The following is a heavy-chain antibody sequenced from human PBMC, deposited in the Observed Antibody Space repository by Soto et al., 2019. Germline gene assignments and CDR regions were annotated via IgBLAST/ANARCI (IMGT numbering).Heavy chain of an antibody. CDR3: AGDPDSHYNDSHASSYP. CDR1: GYTFTSYY. J-gene: IGHJ5*02. D-gene: IGHD4-4*01. V-gene: IGHV1-46*01. CDR2: INPSGGST. Sequence: ASVKVSCKASGYTFTSYYMYWVRQAPGQGLEWMGIINPSGGSTSYAQKFQGRVTMTRDTSTSTVYMELSSLRSEDTAVYYCAGDPDSHYNDSHASSYPWGQGTLVTVSS.